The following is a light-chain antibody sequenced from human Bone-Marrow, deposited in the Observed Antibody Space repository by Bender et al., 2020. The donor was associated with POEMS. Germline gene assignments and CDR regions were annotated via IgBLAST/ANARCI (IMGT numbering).Light chain of an antibody. J-gene: IGLJ3*02. CDR1: NSDVGAYNH. CDR3: CSYAGSYTV. Sequence: QSALTQPHSLSGSPGQSITISCTGTNSDVGAYNHVSWYQQHPGKAPTLMIYDVSNRPSGVPDRFTGSKSGNTASLTISGLQAEDEADYSCCSYAGSYTVFGGGTKLTVL. CDR2: DVS. V-gene: IGLV2-11*01.